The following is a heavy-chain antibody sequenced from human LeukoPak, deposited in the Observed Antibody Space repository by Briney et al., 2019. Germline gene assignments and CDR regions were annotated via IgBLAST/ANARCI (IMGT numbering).Heavy chain of an antibody. V-gene: IGHV4-34*01. J-gene: IGHJ4*02. CDR2: INHSGST. D-gene: IGHD6-13*01. CDR3: ARSWFSTGPADY. Sequence: SETPSLTCAVYGGSFSGYYWSWIRQPPGKGLEWIGEINHSGSTNYNPSLKSRVTISVDTSKNQFSLKLTSVTAADTAVYYCARSWFSTGPADYWGQGTLVTVSS. CDR1: GGSFSGYY.